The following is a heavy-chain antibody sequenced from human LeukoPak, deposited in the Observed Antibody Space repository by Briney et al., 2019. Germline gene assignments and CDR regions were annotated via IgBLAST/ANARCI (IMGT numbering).Heavy chain of an antibody. CDR1: GFTFDDYG. V-gene: IGHV3-20*04. CDR2: INWNGGST. CDR3: AREPLPYCSGGSCYLPDY. D-gene: IGHD2-15*01. J-gene: IGHJ4*02. Sequence: GGSLRLSCAASGFTFDDYGMSWVRQAPGKGLEWVSGINWNGGSTGYADSVKGRFTTSRDNAKNSLYLQMNSLRAEDTALYYCAREPLPYCSGGSCYLPDYWGQGTLVTVSS.